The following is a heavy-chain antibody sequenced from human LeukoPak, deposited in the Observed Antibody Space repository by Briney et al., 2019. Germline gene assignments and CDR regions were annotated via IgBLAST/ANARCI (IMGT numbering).Heavy chain of an antibody. CDR2: ISGSGGST. CDR1: GFTFSSYA. D-gene: IGHD3-22*01. Sequence: GGSLRLSCAASGFTFSSYAMSWVHQAPGKGLEWVSAISGSGGSTYYADSVKGRFTISRDNSKNTLYLQMNSLRAEDTAVYYCAKFGGSGYSSSLSFDYWGQGTLVTVSS. CDR3: AKFGGSGYSSSLSFDY. J-gene: IGHJ4*02. V-gene: IGHV3-23*01.